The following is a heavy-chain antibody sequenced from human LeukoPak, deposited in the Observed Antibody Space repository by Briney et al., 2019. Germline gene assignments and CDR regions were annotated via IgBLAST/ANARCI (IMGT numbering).Heavy chain of an antibody. CDR3: AKYSPRLRLGELSFGPPDY. J-gene: IGHJ4*02. CDR2: ISGSGGST. CDR1: GFTFSSYA. Sequence: QPGGSLRLSCAASGFTFSSYAMSWVRQAPGKGLEWVSAISGSGGSTYYADSVKGRFTISRDNSKNTLYLQMNSLRAEDTAVYYCAKYSPRLRLGELSFGPPDYWGQGTLVTVSS. D-gene: IGHD3-16*02. V-gene: IGHV3-23*01.